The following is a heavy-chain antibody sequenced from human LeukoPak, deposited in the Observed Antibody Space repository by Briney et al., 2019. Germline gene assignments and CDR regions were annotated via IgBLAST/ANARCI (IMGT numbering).Heavy chain of an antibody. Sequence: GGSLRLSCAASGFTVSSNYMSWVRQAPGKGLEWVSVIYSGGSTYYADSVKGGFTISRDNSKNTLYLQMNSLRAEDTAVYYCARGRFDWFLYSDYWGQGTLVTVSS. CDR3: ARGRFDWFLYSDY. CDR2: IYSGGST. J-gene: IGHJ4*02. CDR1: GFTVSSNY. V-gene: IGHV3-66*01. D-gene: IGHD3-9*01.